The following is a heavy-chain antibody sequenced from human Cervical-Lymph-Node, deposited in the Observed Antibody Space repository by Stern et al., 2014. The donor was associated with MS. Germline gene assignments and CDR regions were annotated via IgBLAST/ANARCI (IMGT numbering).Heavy chain of an antibody. CDR1: GYTFTTYY. Sequence: QMQLVQSGAEVRKPGASVMVSCKASGYTFTTYYMHWVRQDPGQGREWMGIIKPSGGSTRYVQKLQGKDNMTRDKATSTVHMELSSLRSEDTAVYYCARGGRRSSSGDYFDYWVQGTLVTVSS. V-gene: IGHV1-46*01. CDR2: IKPSGGST. D-gene: IGHD6-6*01. CDR3: ARGGRRSSSGDYFDY. J-gene: IGHJ4*02.